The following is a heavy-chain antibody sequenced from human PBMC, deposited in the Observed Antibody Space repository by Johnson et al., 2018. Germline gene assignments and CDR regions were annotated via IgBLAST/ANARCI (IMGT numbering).Heavy chain of an antibody. CDR1: GGTFSSYT. D-gene: IGHD4-17*01. CDR3: AKDHTVYGDYNYGMDV. V-gene: IGHV1-8*02. CDR2: MNPNSGNT. Sequence: QVQLVESGAEVKKPGSSVKVSCKASGGTFSSYTISWVRQAPGQGLEWMGWMNPNSGNTGYAQKFQGRVTMTRNTSISTAYMELSSLRSEDTAVYYGAKDHTVYGDYNYGMDVWGQGTTVTVSS. J-gene: IGHJ6*02.